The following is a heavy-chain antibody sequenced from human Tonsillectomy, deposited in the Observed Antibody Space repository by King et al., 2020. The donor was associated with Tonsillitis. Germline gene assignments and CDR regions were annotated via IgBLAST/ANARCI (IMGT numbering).Heavy chain of an antibody. Sequence: VQLVESGGGLVKPGGSLRLSCAASGFTFSSYSMNWVRQAPGKGLEWVSSISSGSSYIYYADSVKGRFTISRDNAKKSLYLQMNSLRAEDTAVYYCARVGTVTILGSFGVDVWGQGTTVTVSS. CDR3: ARVGTVTILGSFGVDV. V-gene: IGHV3-21*01. CDR2: ISSGSSYI. J-gene: IGHJ6*02. D-gene: IGHD4-17*01. CDR1: GFTFSSYS.